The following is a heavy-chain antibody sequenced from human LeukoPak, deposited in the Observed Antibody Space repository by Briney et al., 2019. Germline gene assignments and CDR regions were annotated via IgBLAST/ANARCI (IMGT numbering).Heavy chain of an antibody. V-gene: IGHV3-48*03. CDR1: GFTFSSYE. CDR3: AELGITMIGGV. J-gene: IGHJ6*04. Sequence: GGSLRLSCAASGFTFSSYEMNWVRQAPGKGLEWVSYISSSSSTIYYADSVKGRFTISRDNAKNSLYLQMNSLRAEDTAVYYCAELGITMIGGVWGKGPTVTISS. D-gene: IGHD3-10*02. CDR2: ISSSSSTI.